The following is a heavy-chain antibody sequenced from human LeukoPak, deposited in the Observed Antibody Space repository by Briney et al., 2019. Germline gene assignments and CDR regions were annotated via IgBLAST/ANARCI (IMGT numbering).Heavy chain of an antibody. D-gene: IGHD4-17*01. CDR3: ARHGDYDFDY. CDR2: ISYDGSNK. J-gene: IGHJ4*02. V-gene: IGHV3-30*03. Sequence: GGSLRLSCAASGFTFSSYGMHWVRRAPGKGLEWVAVISYDGSNKYYADSVKGRFTISRDNSKNTLYLQMNSLRAEDTAVYYCARHGDYDFDYWGQGTLVTVSS. CDR1: GFTFSSYG.